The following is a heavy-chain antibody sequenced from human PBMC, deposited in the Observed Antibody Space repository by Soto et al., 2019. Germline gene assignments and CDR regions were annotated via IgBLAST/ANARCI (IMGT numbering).Heavy chain of an antibody. CDR2: ISSDGGGA. D-gene: IGHD1-26*01. Sequence: EVQLGESGGGLVQPGESLRLSCAASGFTFSSYGMHWVRQAPGKGLEYVSGISSDGGGAFYANSVKGRFSISRDNSKNTLYLQMGSLRPEDMAVYYCARLGGSGSYPFDYWGQGTLVSVSS. CDR3: ARLGGSGSYPFDY. V-gene: IGHV3-64*01. CDR1: GFTFSSYG. J-gene: IGHJ4*02.